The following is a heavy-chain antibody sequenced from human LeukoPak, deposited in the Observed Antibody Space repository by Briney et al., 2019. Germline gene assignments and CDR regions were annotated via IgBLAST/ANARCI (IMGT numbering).Heavy chain of an antibody. CDR3: ARETQFYDSSGYPDY. J-gene: IGHJ4*02. CDR1: GGSISSSSHS. D-gene: IGHD3-22*01. Sequence: SETLSLTCTVSGGSISSSSHSWGWIRQPPGKGLERIGSIYYSGSTYYNPSLKSRVSISVDTSKNQFSLKLSSVTAADTAVYYCARETQFYDSSGYPDYWGQGTLVTVSS. CDR2: IYYSGST. V-gene: IGHV4-39*02.